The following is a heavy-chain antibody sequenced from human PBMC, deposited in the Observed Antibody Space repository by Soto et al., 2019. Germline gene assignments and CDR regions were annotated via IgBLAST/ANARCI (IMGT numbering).Heavy chain of an antibody. CDR3: ARDSLRAAAGKGTNWFDP. J-gene: IGHJ5*02. D-gene: IGHD6-13*01. V-gene: IGHV4-59*01. CDR1: GGSISSYY. CDR2: IYYSGST. Sequence: SETLSLTCTVSGGSISSYYWGWIRQPPWKGLEWIGYIYYSGSTNYNPSLKSRVTISVDTSKNQFSLKLSSVTAADTAVYYCARDSLRAAAGKGTNWFDPWGQGTLVTVSS.